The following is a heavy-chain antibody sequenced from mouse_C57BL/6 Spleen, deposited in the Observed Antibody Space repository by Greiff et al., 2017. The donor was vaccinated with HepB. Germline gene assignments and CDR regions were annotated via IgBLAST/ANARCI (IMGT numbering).Heavy chain of an antibody. J-gene: IGHJ3*01. CDR2: IYPGDGDT. CDR1: GYAFSSSW. D-gene: IGHD1-1*01. Sequence: VQLQQSGPELVKPGASVKISCKASGYAFSSSWMNWVKQRPGKGLEWIGRIYPGDGDTNYNGKFKGKATLTADKSSSTDYMQLSSLTSEDSAVDFCACYGSSSWFAYWGQGTLVTVSA. V-gene: IGHV1-82*01. CDR3: ACYGSSSWFAY.